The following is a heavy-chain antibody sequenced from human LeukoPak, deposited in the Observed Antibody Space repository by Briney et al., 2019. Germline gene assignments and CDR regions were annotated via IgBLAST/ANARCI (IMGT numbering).Heavy chain of an antibody. CDR2: IWYGGSNK. CDR3: AKDRKYYNWNYVDY. D-gene: IGHD1-20*01. CDR1: GFTFSSYG. V-gene: IGHV3-33*06. Sequence: GGSLRLSCAASGFTFSSYGMHWVRQAPGKGLEWVAVIWYGGSNKYHADSVKGRFTISRDNSKNTLYLQMNSLRAEDTAVYYCAKDRKYYNWNYVDYWGQGTLVTVSS. J-gene: IGHJ4*02.